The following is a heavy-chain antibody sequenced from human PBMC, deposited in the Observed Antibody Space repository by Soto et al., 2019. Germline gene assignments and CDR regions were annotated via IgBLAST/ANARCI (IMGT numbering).Heavy chain of an antibody. CDR3: ARVSTVTTPFGN. CDR1: GGTFSSYA. D-gene: IGHD4-17*01. J-gene: IGHJ4*02. CDR2: IIPIFGTA. Sequence: QVQLVQSGAEVKMPGSSVKVSCKTSGGTFSSYAISWVRQAPGQGLEWMGGIIPIFGTANYEQKFQGRVTITADESTSTAYMELSSVRSEDTAVYYSARVSTVTTPFGNWGQGTLVSVSS. V-gene: IGHV1-69*01.